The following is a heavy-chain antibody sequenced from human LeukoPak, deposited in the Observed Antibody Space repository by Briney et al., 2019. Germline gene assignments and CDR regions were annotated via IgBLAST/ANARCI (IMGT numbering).Heavy chain of an antibody. CDR2: IYYRGST. CDR3: PRRVLVSWWLQRWFDP. V-gene: IGHV4-39*01. CDR1: GGSISRSSYY. D-gene: IGHD2-15*01. Sequence: SETLSLTGTVSGGSISRSSYYWGWIRQPPGKGVEWSGSIYYRGSTYYNPSLKSGVTISVDTPKNQSSLKLSSVTAAAPALYYSPRRVLVSWWLQRWFDPWGPGTLVTVSS. J-gene: IGHJ5*02.